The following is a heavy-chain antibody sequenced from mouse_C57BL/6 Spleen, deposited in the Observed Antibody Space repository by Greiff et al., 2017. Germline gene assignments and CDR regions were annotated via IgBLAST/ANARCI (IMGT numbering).Heavy chain of an antibody. Sequence: LVESGAELARPGASVKMSCKASGYTFTSYTMHWVKQRPGQGLEWIGYINPSSGYTKYNQKFKDKATLTADKSSSTAYMQLSSLTSEDSAVYYCARSEGAWFAYGGQGTLVTVSA. CDR1: GYTFTSYT. CDR2: INPSSGYT. J-gene: IGHJ3*01. V-gene: IGHV1-4*01. CDR3: ARSEGAWFAY.